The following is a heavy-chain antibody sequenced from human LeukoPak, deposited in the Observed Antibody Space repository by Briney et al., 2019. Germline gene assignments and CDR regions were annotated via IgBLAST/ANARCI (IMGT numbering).Heavy chain of an antibody. V-gene: IGHV4-39*01. CDR1: GGSISSSSHY. D-gene: IGHD5-24*01. CDR2: IYYSGST. Sequence: PSETLSLTCTVSGGSISSSSHYWGWIRQPPGKGLEWIGSIYYSGSTYYNPSLKSRVTISVDTSKNQFSLKLSSVTAADTAVYYCARPSRDGYNYDFDYWGQGTLVTVSS. CDR3: ARPSRDGYNYDFDY. J-gene: IGHJ4*02.